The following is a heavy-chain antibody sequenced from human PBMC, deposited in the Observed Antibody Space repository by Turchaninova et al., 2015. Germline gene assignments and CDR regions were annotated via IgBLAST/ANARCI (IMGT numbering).Heavy chain of an antibody. V-gene: IGHV3-7*03. D-gene: IGHD4-17*01. CDR3: ARDQGTTRRSYGVDV. CDR1: GVKFKTFW. J-gene: IGHJ6*02. Sequence: EVQLVVSGGGLVQPGGALRLSCAGSGVKFKTFWGTWVRQAPGKGLEWVANINQDGREKYYGDSVKGRFTISRDNAKNSLYLQMNSLRAEDTAVYYCARDQGTTRRSYGVDVWGQGTTVTVSS. CDR2: INQDGREK.